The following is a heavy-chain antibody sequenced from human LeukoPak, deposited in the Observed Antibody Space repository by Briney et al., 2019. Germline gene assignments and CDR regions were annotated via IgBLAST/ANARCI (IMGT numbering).Heavy chain of an antibody. CDR3: ATVASGYYSFDY. CDR1: GDSISSYS. CDR2: IYFSENT. V-gene: IGHV4-59*01. J-gene: IGHJ4*02. Sequence: PSETLSLTCTVSGDSISSYSWSWIRQPPGKGLEWIGYIYFSENTNYNPSLKSRVTISVDTSKNQFSLKLSSVTAADTAVYYCATVASGYYSFDYWGQGTLVTVSS. D-gene: IGHD3-22*01.